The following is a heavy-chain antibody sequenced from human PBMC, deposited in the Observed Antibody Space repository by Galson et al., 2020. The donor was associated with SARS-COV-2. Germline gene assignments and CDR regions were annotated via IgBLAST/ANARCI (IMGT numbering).Heavy chain of an antibody. CDR2: IYYSGST. D-gene: IGHD1-7*01. CDR1: GGSISSYY. V-gene: IGHV4-59*01. CDR3: ARVTTYNGNYAGWFDP. J-gene: IGHJ5*02. Sequence: SETLSLTCTVSGGSISSYYWSWIRQPPGKGLEWIGYIYYSGSTNYNPSLKSRVTISVDTSKNQFSLKLSSVTAADTAVYYCARVTTYNGNYAGWFDPWGQGTLVTVSS.